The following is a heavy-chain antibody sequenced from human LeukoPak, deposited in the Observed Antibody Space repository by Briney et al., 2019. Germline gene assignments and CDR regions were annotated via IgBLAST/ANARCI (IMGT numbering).Heavy chain of an antibody. V-gene: IGHV3-9*01. CDR2: ISWNSGSI. Sequence: GGSLRLSCAASGFTFDDYAMHWVRQAPGKGLEWVSGISWNSGSIGYADSVKGRFTISRDNAKNSLYLQLNSLRAEDTAVYYCARDANYYDSRGENYFNYWGQGTLVTVSS. D-gene: IGHD3-22*01. CDR1: GFTFDDYA. J-gene: IGHJ4*02. CDR3: ARDANYYDSRGENYFNY.